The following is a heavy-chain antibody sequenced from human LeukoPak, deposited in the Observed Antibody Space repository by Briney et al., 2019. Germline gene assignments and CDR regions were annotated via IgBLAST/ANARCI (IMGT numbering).Heavy chain of an antibody. V-gene: IGHV1-2*02. CDR2: INPNSGGT. D-gene: IGHD6-19*01. Sequence: GASVKVSCKASGYTLTGYYMHWVRQAPGQGLEWMGWINPNSGGTNYAQKFQGRVTMTRDTSISTAYMELSRLRSDDTAVYYCARGWSRYSGGWKYYFDYWGQGTLVTVSS. CDR1: GYTLTGYY. CDR3: ARGWSRYSGGWKYYFDY. J-gene: IGHJ4*02.